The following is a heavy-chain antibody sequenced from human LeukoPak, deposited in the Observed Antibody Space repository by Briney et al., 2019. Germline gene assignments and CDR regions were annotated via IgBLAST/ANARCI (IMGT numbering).Heavy chain of an antibody. D-gene: IGHD4-23*01. CDR2: IYYSGST. CDR1: GGSISSSSYY. CDR3: ARAVVTKWALFDY. V-gene: IGHV4-39*01. J-gene: IGHJ4*02. Sequence: KPSETLSLTCTVSGGSISSSSYYWGWIRQPPGKGLEWIGSIYYSGSTYYNPSLKSRVTISVDTSKNQFSLKLSSVTAADTAVYYCARAVVTKWALFDYWGQGTLVTVSS.